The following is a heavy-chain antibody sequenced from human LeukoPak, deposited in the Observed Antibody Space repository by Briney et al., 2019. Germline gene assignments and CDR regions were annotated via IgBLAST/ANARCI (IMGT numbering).Heavy chain of an antibody. CDR2: ISGSGDDT. Sequence: AGGSLRLSCVASEFTFSSYAMSWVRQAPGKGLEWVAGISGSGDDTYFGDSVKGRFTISRDNSKNTLYLQMNSLRAEDTAVYYCARGGSGATRDDTFDIWGQGTMVTVSS. CDR1: EFTFSSYA. CDR3: ARGGSGATRDDTFDI. V-gene: IGHV3-23*01. D-gene: IGHD3-16*01. J-gene: IGHJ3*02.